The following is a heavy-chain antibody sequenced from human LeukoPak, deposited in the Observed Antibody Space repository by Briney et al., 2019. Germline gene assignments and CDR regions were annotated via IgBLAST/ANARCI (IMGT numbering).Heavy chain of an antibody. CDR2: ISSSSSYI. CDR1: GFTFSSYS. CDR3: ASLPPYCSSTSCYAGGSYGMDV. V-gene: IGHV3-21*01. Sequence: GGSLRLSCAASGFTFSSYSMNWVRQAPGKGREWVSSISSSSSYIYYADSVKGRFTISRDNAKNSLYLQMNSLRAEDTAVYYCASLPPYCSSTSCYAGGSYGMDVWGQGTTVTVSS. J-gene: IGHJ6*02. D-gene: IGHD2-2*01.